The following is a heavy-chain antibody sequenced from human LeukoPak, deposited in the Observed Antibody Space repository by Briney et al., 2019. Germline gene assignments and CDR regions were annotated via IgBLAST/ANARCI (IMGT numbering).Heavy chain of an antibody. Sequence: PSGTLSLTCAVSGGSISSSNWWSWVRQPPGKGLEWIGEIYHSGSTNYNPSLKSRVTISVDKSKNQFSLKLSSVTAADTAVYYCARDGDESRFLEWSQAFDPWGQGTLVTVS. D-gene: IGHD3-3*01. CDR3: ARDGDESRFLEWSQAFDP. CDR1: GGSISSSNW. CDR2: IYHSGST. J-gene: IGHJ5*02. V-gene: IGHV4-4*02.